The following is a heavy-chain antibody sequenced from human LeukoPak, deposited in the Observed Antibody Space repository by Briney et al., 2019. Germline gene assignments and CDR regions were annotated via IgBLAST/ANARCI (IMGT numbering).Heavy chain of an antibody. D-gene: IGHD3-3*01. Sequence: GGSLRLSCAASGFTFSSYWMSWVRQAPGKGLEWAANIKQDGSEKHYVDSVKGRFTTSRDNAKNSLYLQMNSLRAEDTAVYYCARGLGGLLEWLWFLDYWGQGTLVTVSS. CDR3: ARGLGGLLEWLWFLDY. CDR2: IKQDGSEK. CDR1: GFTFSSYW. V-gene: IGHV3-7*01. J-gene: IGHJ4*02.